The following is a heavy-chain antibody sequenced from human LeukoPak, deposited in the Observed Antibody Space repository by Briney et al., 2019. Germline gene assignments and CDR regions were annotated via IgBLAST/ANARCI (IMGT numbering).Heavy chain of an antibody. V-gene: IGHV7-4-1*02. CDR2: INTNTGNP. J-gene: IGHJ6*02. CDR1: GYTFTSYA. D-gene: IGHD4-17*01. CDR3: ARVLGGDYGDYVVYYGMDV. Sequence: GASVKVSCKASGYTFTSYAMNWVRQAPGQGLEWMGWINTNTGNPTYAQGFTGRFVFSLDTSVSTAYLQISSLKAEDTAVYYCARVLGGDYGDYVVYYGMDVWGQGTTVTVSS.